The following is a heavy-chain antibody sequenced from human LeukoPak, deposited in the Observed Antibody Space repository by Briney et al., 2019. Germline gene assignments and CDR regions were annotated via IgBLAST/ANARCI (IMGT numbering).Heavy chain of an antibody. CDR3: ARAEAAAGYNWFDP. D-gene: IGHD6-13*01. J-gene: IGHJ5*02. CDR1: GYTFTGYY. Sequence: ASVKVSCKASGYTFTGYYMHWVRQAPGQGLEWMGWINPNSGGTNYAQKFQGRVTMTRDTSISTAYMELSRLRSDDTAVYYCARAEAAAGYNWFDPWGQGTLVTVSS. V-gene: IGHV1-2*02. CDR2: INPNSGGT.